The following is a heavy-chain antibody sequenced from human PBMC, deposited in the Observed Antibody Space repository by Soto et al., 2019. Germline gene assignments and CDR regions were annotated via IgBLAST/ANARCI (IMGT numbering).Heavy chain of an antibody. Sequence: QVQLQESGPGLVKPSQTLSLTCTVSGGSISSGDYYWSWIRQPPGKGLEWIGYIYYSGSTYYNPSLKSRVTISVDTSKNQFSLKLSSVTAADTAVYYCARRRYFDWLRGTFSSDAFDIWGQGTMVTVSS. CDR1: GGSISSGDYY. CDR3: ARRRYFDWLRGTFSSDAFDI. CDR2: IYYSGST. V-gene: IGHV4-30-4*01. D-gene: IGHD3-9*01. J-gene: IGHJ3*02.